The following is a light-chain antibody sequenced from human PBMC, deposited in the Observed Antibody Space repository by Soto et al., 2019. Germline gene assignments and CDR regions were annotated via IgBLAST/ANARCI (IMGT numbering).Light chain of an antibody. CDR2: GAS. J-gene: IGKJ5*01. Sequence: EIVMTQSPATLSVSPGERATLSCRASQSVSNNFAWYQQKPGQAPRLLIYGASTRATGIPARFSGSGSGTEFTLTISSLQSEEFAVYYCQQYNNWAITFRRGTRLEIK. V-gene: IGKV3-15*01. CDR1: QSVSNN. CDR3: QQYNNWAIT.